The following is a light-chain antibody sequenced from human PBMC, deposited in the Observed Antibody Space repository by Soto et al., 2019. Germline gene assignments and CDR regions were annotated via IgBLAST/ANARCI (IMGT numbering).Light chain of an antibody. Sequence: EIVMTQSPATLSVSPGDRATLSCRASQSVGNDLAWYQQKPGQAPRLLIYDASTRATGIPARFSGSGSGTEFTLTISSLLSEDFAVYYCQQYHNWPITFGQGTRLEI. CDR3: QQYHNWPIT. CDR2: DAS. CDR1: QSVGND. V-gene: IGKV3D-15*01. J-gene: IGKJ5*01.